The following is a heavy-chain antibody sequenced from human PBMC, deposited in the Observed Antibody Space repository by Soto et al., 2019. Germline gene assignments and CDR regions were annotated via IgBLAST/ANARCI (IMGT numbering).Heavy chain of an antibody. D-gene: IGHD4-17*01. J-gene: IGHJ4*02. Sequence: LSLTCSVSGDSMTGANWGWFRQSPEKGLEWIGYIDYSGSTNYNPSLRSRITITIDTSSNQFSLNLASVTAADAAVYYCTRARYGDHFDSWGQGTLVTVSS. CDR2: IDYSGST. V-gene: IGHV4-59*01. CDR1: GDSMTGAN. CDR3: TRARYGDHFDS.